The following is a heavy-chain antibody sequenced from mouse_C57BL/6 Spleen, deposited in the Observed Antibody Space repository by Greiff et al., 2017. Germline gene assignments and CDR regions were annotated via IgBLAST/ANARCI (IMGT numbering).Heavy chain of an antibody. V-gene: IGHV1-52*01. Sequence: QVQLQQPGAELVRPGSSVKLSCKASGYTFTSYWMHWVKQRPIQGLEWIGNIDPSDSETHYNQKFKDKATLTVDKSSSTAYMQLSSLTSEDSAVYYCASSGHGGSYYYAMDYWGQGASVTVSS. CDR3: ASSGHGGSYYYAMDY. CDR1: GYTFTSYW. D-gene: IGHD1-1*02. J-gene: IGHJ4*01. CDR2: IDPSDSET.